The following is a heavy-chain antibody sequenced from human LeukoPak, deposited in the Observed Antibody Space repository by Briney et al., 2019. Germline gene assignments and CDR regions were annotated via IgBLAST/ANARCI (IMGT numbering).Heavy chain of an antibody. CDR2: IRYDGSNK. CDR3: AKVYSSGWYLELAY. Sequence: GGSLRLSCAAPGFTFSSYGMHWVRQAPGKGLEGVAFIRYDGSNKYYADSVNVRFTSSRDNSNNTLYLQMNRLRAEDTAVYYCAKVYSSGWYLELAYWGQGTLVTVSS. V-gene: IGHV3-30*02. D-gene: IGHD6-19*01. CDR1: GFTFSSYG. J-gene: IGHJ4*02.